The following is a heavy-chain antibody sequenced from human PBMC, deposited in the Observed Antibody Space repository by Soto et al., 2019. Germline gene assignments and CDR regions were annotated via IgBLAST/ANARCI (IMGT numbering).Heavy chain of an antibody. D-gene: IGHD6-19*01. J-gene: IGHJ3*02. CDR3: AREFSSSGWYPGTGDAFDI. V-gene: IGHV1-8*01. CDR2: MNPNSGNT. CDR1: GYTFTSYD. Sequence: ASVKVSCKASGYTFTSYDINWVRQATGQGLEWMGWMNPNSGNTGYAQKFQGRVTMTRNTSISTAYMELSSLRSEDTAVYYCAREFSSSGWYPGTGDAFDIWGQGTMVTVSS.